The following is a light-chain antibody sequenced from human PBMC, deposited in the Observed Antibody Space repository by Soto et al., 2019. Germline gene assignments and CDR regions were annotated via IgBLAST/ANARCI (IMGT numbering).Light chain of an antibody. J-gene: IGKJ3*01. Sequence: EIQMTQPPSTLSASVGDRVTITCRASQSISSWLAWYQQKPGKAPKLLIYDASSLQGGVPSRFSGSGSGTDFTRTSSSLQPEDFATYYCQQSYSTPFTFGPGTKVEIK. CDR3: QQSYSTPFT. V-gene: IGKV1-39*01. CDR1: QSISSW. CDR2: DAS.